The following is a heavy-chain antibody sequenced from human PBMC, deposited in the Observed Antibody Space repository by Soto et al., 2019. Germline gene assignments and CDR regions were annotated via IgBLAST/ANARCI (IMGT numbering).Heavy chain of an antibody. Sequence: GWSLRLSCEASGFTFSSHGMHLVRQAPGKGLEWVAFISYDGSNKYYADSVKGRFTISRDNSKNTLYLQMNSLRAEDTAVYYCAKGGYCSSTSRRHFYYGTDVWGQGTTVTV. J-gene: IGHJ6*02. CDR1: GFTFSSHG. V-gene: IGHV3-30*18. D-gene: IGHD2-2*01. CDR3: AKGGYCSSTSRRHFYYGTDV. CDR2: ISYDGSNK.